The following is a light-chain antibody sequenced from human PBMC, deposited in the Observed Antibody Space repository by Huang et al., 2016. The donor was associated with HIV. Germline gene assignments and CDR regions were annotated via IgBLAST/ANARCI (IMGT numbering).Light chain of an antibody. CDR1: QDIRSY. Sequence: IQLTQSTSSLSASVGDRVTITCRASQDIRSYLAWYQQKPGKAPKLLIYGASTLQSGVPSRFRGSGSGTEYSLTSSSLQPEDFATYYCQQLSTSLTFGGGTKVEMK. CDR3: QQLSTSLT. J-gene: IGKJ4*01. CDR2: GAS. V-gene: IGKV1-9*01.